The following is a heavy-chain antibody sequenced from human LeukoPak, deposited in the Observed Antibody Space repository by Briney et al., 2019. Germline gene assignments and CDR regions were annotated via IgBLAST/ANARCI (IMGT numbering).Heavy chain of an antibody. CDR3: AKDISIYSSSVY. J-gene: IGHJ4*02. Sequence: GGSLRLSCAASGFTFSSYGMHWVRQAPGKGLEWVAVISYDGSNKYYADSVKGRFAISRDNAKNSLYLQMNSLRAEDTALYYCAKDISIYSSSVYWGQGTLVTVSS. CDR2: ISYDGSNK. V-gene: IGHV3-30*18. D-gene: IGHD6-13*01. CDR1: GFTFSSYG.